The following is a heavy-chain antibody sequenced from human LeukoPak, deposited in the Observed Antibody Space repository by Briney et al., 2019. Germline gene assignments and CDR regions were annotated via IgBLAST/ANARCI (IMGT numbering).Heavy chain of an antibody. D-gene: IGHD3-3*01. Sequence: ASAKVSCKASGYTFTSYDINWVRQATGQGLEWMGWMNPNSGNTGYAQKFQGRVTITRNTSISTAYMELSSLRSEDTAVYYCARALTRSMRNLLVFDYWGQGTLVTVSS. CDR2: MNPNSGNT. CDR1: GYTFTSYD. V-gene: IGHV1-8*03. CDR3: ARALTRSMRNLLVFDY. J-gene: IGHJ4*02.